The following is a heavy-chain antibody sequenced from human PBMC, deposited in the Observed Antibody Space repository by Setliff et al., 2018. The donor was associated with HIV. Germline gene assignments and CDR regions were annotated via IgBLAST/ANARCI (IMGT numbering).Heavy chain of an antibody. V-gene: IGHV3-64*02. CDR1: GFTFSSYF. Sequence: VGSLRLSCAASGFTFSSYFMHWVRQAPGKGLEYVSAISSNGGSTYYADSEKGRFTISRDNSKNTLYLQMGSLRAEDMAVYYCARRGYCSSTTCYYDYWGQGTLVTVSS. CDR3: ARRGYCSSTTCYYDY. CDR2: ISSNGGST. J-gene: IGHJ4*02. D-gene: IGHD2-2*01.